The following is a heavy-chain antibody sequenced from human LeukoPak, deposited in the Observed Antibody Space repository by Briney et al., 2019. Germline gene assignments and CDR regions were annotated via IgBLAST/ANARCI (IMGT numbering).Heavy chain of an antibody. CDR3: ARVDPKAVASSGYFDY. J-gene: IGHJ4*02. CDR2: IYYSGST. D-gene: IGHD6-19*01. V-gene: IGHV4-59*01. CDR1: GGSISSYY. Sequence: SETPSLTCTVSGGSISSYYWSWIRQPPGKGLEWIGYIYYSGSTNYNPSLKSRVTISVDTSKNLFSLKLSSVTAADTAVYYCARVDPKAVASSGYFDYWGQGTLVTVSS.